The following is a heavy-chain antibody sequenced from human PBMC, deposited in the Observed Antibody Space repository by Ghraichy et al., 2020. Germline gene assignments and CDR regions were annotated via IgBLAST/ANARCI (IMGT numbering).Heavy chain of an antibody. J-gene: IGHJ2*01. CDR3: AGSFTVIRYFDL. CDR1: GGSITSSNYY. Sequence: SETLSLTCAVSGGSITSSNYYWGWIRQTPGKGLEWIGSIHHSGSTYYNPSLKSRLTISADPSKNQFSLKLSSVTAADTAVYYCAGSFTVIRYFDLWGRGTLVTVSS. D-gene: IGHD4-23*01. CDR2: IHHSGST. V-gene: IGHV4-39*01.